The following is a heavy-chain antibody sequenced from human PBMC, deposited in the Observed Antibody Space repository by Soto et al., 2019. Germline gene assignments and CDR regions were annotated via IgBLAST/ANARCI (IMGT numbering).Heavy chain of an antibody. V-gene: IGHV3-30-3*01. J-gene: IGHJ5*02. CDR1: GFTFSSYA. D-gene: IGHD3-3*01. Sequence: PGGSLRLSCAASGFTFSSYAMHRVRQAPGKGLEWVAVISYDGSNKYYADSVKGRFTISRDNSKNTLYLQMNSLRAEDTAVYYCARDSRTYYDFWSGYWGWFDPWGQGTLVTVSS. CDR2: ISYDGSNK. CDR3: ARDSRTYYDFWSGYWGWFDP.